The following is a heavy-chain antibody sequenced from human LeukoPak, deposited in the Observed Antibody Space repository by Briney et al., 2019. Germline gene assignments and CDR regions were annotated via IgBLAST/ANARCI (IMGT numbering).Heavy chain of an antibody. V-gene: IGHV3-74*01. D-gene: IGHD3-22*01. J-gene: IGHJ1*01. CDR1: GFTFSTSW. Sequence: GGSLRLSCATSGFTFSTSWMHWVRQAPGKGLVWVSRINTDGNTRDYADSVKGRFTISRDNAKNTLYLQMNSLRAEDTAVYYCVRNMGYYDKVWGQGTLVTVSS. CDR2: INTDGNTR. CDR3: VRNMGYYDKV.